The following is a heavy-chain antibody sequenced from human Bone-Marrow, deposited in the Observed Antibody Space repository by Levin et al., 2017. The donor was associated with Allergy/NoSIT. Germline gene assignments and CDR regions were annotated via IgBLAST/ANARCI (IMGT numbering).Heavy chain of an antibody. CDR3: ARGLERAVAGTFSEYFQH. CDR2: ISAYNGNT. V-gene: IGHV1-18*01. CDR1: GYTFTSYG. D-gene: IGHD6-19*01. J-gene: IGHJ1*01. Sequence: GESLKISCKASGYTFTSYGISWVRQAPGQGLEWMGWISAYNGNTNYAQKLQGRVTMTTDTSTSTAYMELRSLRSDDTAVYYCARGLERAVAGTFSEYFQHWGQGTLVTVSS.